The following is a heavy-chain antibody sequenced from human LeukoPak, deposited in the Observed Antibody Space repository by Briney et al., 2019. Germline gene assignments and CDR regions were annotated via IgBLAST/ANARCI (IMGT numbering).Heavy chain of an antibody. Sequence: PGGSLRLSCAASGFTFSSYEMNWVRQAPGKGLEWVSYISSSGSTIYYADSVKGRFTISRDNAKNSLYLQMNSLRAEDTAVYYCARGSYYYGSGPRGWWLDPGGQGTLVTVSS. CDR3: ARGSYYYGSGPRGWWLDP. V-gene: IGHV3-48*03. CDR2: ISSSGSTI. D-gene: IGHD3-10*01. CDR1: GFTFSSYE. J-gene: IGHJ5*02.